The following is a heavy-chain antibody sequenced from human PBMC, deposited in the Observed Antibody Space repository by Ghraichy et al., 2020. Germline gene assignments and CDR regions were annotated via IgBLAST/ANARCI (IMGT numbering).Heavy chain of an antibody. D-gene: IGHD3-10*01. Sequence: SCAASGFTFSSYAMSWVRQAPGKGLEWVSAINGGGKSTYYADSVKGRFIISRDNSKNTLYLQMNSLRAEDTAVYYCAKCAEIFGDSVVDSWGQGTLLTVSS. V-gene: IGHV3-23*01. CDR3: AKCAEIFGDSVVDS. J-gene: IGHJ4*02. CDR2: INGGGKST. CDR1: GFTFSSYA.